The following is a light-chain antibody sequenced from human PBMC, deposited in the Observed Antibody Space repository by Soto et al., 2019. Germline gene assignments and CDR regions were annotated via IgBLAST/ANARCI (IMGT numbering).Light chain of an antibody. CDR1: QSVLYISNNEIY. CDR2: WAS. CDR3: QQYYSTPYT. J-gene: IGKJ2*01. V-gene: IGKV4-1*01. Sequence: DIVMTQSPDSLAVSLGERATINCKSSQSVLYISNNEIYLAWYQQKPGQPPNLLIYWASTRESGVPDRFSGSGSGTDFTLTISSLQAEDVAVYYCQQYYSTPYTFGQGTKLEIK.